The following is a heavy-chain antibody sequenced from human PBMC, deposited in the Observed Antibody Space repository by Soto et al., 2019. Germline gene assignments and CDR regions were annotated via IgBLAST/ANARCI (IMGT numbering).Heavy chain of an antibody. Sequence: QVQLVQSGAEVKKPGSSVKVSCKASGGTFSSYAISWVRQAPGQGLEWMGGIIPIFGTANYAQKFQGRVTITADESTSTAYMELSSLRSEDTAVYYCAKGGSNGQVPHYYYGMDVWGQGTTVTVSS. CDR3: AKGGSNGQVPHYYYGMDV. V-gene: IGHV1-69*01. J-gene: IGHJ6*02. CDR2: IIPIFGTA. CDR1: GGTFSSYA. D-gene: IGHD3-16*01.